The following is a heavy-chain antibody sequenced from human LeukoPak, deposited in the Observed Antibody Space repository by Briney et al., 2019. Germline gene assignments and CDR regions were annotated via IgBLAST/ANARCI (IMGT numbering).Heavy chain of an antibody. D-gene: IGHD3-10*01. CDR2: ISAYIGNT. J-gene: IGHJ5*02. Sequence: ASVKVSCKASGYTFTNYGISWVRQAPGQGLEWMGWISAYIGNTNYARKFQGRVTMTTDTSTNTAYMELRSLRSDDTAIYYCASRSGGFRSYLPGNWFDPWGQGTLVTVSS. CDR1: GYTFTNYG. CDR3: ASRSGGFRSYLPGNWFDP. V-gene: IGHV1-18*01.